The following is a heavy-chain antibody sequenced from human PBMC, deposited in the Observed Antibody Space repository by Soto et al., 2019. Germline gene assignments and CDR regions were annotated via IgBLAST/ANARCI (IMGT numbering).Heavy chain of an antibody. V-gene: IGHV4-34*01. J-gene: IGHJ4*02. Sequence: SETLSLTCAVYGGSFSGYYWSWIRQPPGKGLEWIGEINHSGSTNYNPSLKSRVTISVDTSENQFSLKLSSVTAADTAVYYCARCGRRRWLQLRGGAFDYWGQGTLVTVSS. CDR3: ARCGRRRWLQLRGGAFDY. D-gene: IGHD5-12*01. CDR2: INHSGST. CDR1: GGSFSGYY.